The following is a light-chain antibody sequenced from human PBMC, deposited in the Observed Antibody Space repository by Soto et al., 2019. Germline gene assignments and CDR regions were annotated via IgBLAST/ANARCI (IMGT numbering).Light chain of an antibody. Sequence: EIVLTQSPGALSLSPGDRATLSCRTSQSVNSRYLAWYQQRPGQAPRLLIYAASSRATGIPDRFSGSGSGTDFTLTIVRLEPEDSGMFYCHKYGSSPHTFGQGIKLEIK. V-gene: IGKV3-20*01. CDR3: HKYGSSPHT. J-gene: IGKJ2*01. CDR1: QSVNSRY. CDR2: AAS.